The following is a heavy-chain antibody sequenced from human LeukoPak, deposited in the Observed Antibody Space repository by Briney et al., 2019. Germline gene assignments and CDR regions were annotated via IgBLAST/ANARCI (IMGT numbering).Heavy chain of an antibody. CDR1: GYTFTSYG. D-gene: IGHD1-7*01. Sequence: AAVKVSCKASGYTFTSYGIGWVRQAPGQGLEWMGWISVYNGNTNYAQKLQGRVTMTTDTSTSTAYMELRSLRSDDTAVYYCARTGTTLVNLVNCFDPWGQGTLVTVSP. CDR2: ISVYNGNT. V-gene: IGHV1-18*01. J-gene: IGHJ5*02. CDR3: ARTGTTLVNLVNCFDP.